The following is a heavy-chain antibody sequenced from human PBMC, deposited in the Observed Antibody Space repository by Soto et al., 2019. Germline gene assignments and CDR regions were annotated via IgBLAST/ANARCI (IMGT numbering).Heavy chain of an antibody. D-gene: IGHD1-26*01. V-gene: IGHV1-46*01. Sequence: EASVKVSCKASGYTFTSYYIHCVRQAPGQGLEWMGIINPSGGSTSYAQKFQGRVTMTRDTSTSTVYMEVSSLRSEDTAVYYCARASVPVGVSLYYFDYWGQGTPVTVSS. CDR1: GYTFTSYY. CDR3: ARASVPVGVSLYYFDY. CDR2: INPSGGST. J-gene: IGHJ4*02.